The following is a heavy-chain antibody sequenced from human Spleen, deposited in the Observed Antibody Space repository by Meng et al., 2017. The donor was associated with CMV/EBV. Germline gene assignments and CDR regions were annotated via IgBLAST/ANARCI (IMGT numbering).Heavy chain of an antibody. Sequence: GESLKISCAASGFTFSSYSMNWVRQAPGKGLEWVSSISSSSSYIYYADSVKGRFTISRDNAKNPLYLQMNSLRAEDTAVYYCAREDMGIYPSSYYGMDVWGQGTTVTVSS. D-gene: IGHD3-10*01. CDR3: AREDMGIYPSSYYGMDV. CDR2: ISSSSSYI. CDR1: GFTFSSYS. J-gene: IGHJ6*02. V-gene: IGHV3-21*04.